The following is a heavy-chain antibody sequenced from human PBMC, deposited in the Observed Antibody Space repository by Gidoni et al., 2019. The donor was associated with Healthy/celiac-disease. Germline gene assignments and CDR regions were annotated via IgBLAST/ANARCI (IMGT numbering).Heavy chain of an antibody. CDR2: ISSSSSTI. CDR1: GFTFSSYS. CDR3: ARDLGWFGL. J-gene: IGHJ5*02. D-gene: IGHD1-26*01. V-gene: IGHV3-48*04. Sequence: EVQLVASGGGLVQPGGSLRLSCAASGFTFSSYSMNWVRQAPGKGLEWVSYISSSSSTIYYADSVKGRFTISRDNAKNSLYLQMNSLRAEDTAVYYCARDLGWFGLWGQGTLVTVSS.